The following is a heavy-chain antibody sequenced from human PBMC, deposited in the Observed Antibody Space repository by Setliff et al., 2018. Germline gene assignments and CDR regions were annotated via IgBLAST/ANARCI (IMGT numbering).Heavy chain of an antibody. CDR2: ISPYNGNT. CDR1: GYTFKAYG. V-gene: IGHV1-18*01. CDR3: ARDPFLVQQFPYYMDV. J-gene: IGHJ6*03. D-gene: IGHD6-13*01. Sequence: ASVKVSCKASGYTFKAYGFTWVRQAPGQGLEWMGWISPYNGNTNSAQKFQGRVTLTRDTSITTAYMEVSILTSDDTAVYYCARDPFLVQQFPYYMDVWGKGTTVTVSS.